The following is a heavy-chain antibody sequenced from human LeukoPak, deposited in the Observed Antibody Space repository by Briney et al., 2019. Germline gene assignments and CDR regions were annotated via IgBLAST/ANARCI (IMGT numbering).Heavy chain of an antibody. CDR2: IYYSGST. D-gene: IGHD3-9*01. CDR3: ARTDILTGYYTFDY. V-gene: IGHV4-59*01. CDR1: GGSMNSYY. J-gene: IGHJ4*02. Sequence: SETLSLTCTVSGGSMNSYYWNWIRQPPGKGLEWVGYIYYSGSTNYNPSLRSRVTISVDTSKNQFSLKLSSVTAADTAVYYCARTDILTGYYTFDYWGQRTLVTVSS.